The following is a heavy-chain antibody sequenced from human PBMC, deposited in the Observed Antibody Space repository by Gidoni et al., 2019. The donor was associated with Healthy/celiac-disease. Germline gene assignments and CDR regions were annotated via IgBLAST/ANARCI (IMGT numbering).Heavy chain of an antibody. Sequence: EVQLVESGGGLIQPGGSLRLSCAASGFPVSSNYRSWVRQAQGKGLEWVSVIYSGGSKYYADSVKGRFTISRDNSKNTLYLQMNSLRAEDTAVYYCARERGYYYDSSFNWFDPWGQGTLVTVSS. CDR2: IYSGGSK. J-gene: IGHJ5*02. V-gene: IGHV3-53*01. CDR3: ARERGYYYDSSFNWFDP. D-gene: IGHD3-22*01. CDR1: GFPVSSNY.